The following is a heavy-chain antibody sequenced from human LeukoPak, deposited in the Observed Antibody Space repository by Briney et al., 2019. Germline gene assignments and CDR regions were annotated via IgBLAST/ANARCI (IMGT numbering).Heavy chain of an antibody. J-gene: IGHJ6*02. CDR3: ASPIAAAGYYYGMDV. D-gene: IGHD6-13*01. CDR1: GYTFTSYA. V-gene: IGHV1-3*01. Sequence: ASVKVSCKASGYTFTSYAMHWVRQAPGQRLEWMGWINAGNGNTKYSQKFQGRVTITRDTSASTAYMELSSLRSEDTAVYYCASPIAAAGYYYGMDVWGQGTTVTVSS. CDR2: INAGNGNT.